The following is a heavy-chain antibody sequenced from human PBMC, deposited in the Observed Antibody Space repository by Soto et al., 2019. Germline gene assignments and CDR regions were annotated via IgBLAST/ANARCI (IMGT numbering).Heavy chain of an antibody. CDR2: IIPIFGTA. CDR1: GGTFSSYG. Sequence: QVQLVQSGAEVKKPGSSVKVSCKASGGTFSSYGISWVRQAPGQGLEWMGGIIPIFGTANYAQKFQGRVTITADESTSTAYMELRRLRSEDTAVYYCARAVEPSYYYYGMDVWGQGTTVTVSS. J-gene: IGHJ6*02. V-gene: IGHV1-69*12. CDR3: ARAVEPSYYYYGMDV.